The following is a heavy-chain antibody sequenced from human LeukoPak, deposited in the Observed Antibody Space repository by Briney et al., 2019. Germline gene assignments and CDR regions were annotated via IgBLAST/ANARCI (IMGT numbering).Heavy chain of an antibody. CDR1: GFTFTNAW. CDR3: ATSYLDFWSGKLPGAFDI. CDR2: IKSKTDGGTT. V-gene: IGHV3-15*01. D-gene: IGHD3-3*01. Sequence: GGSLRLSCAASGFTFTNAWMSWVRQASGKGLEWVGRIKSKTDGGTTDYAAPVKGRFTISRDDSKNTLYLQMNSLKTEDTAAYYCATSYLDFWSGKLPGAFDIWGQGTTVTVSS. J-gene: IGHJ3*02.